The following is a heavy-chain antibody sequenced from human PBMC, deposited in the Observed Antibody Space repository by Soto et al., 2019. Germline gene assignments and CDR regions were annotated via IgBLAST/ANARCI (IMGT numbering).Heavy chain of an antibody. J-gene: IGHJ4*02. CDR2: INPHSGGT. Sequence: ASVKVSCKASGYTFTGYYMHWVRQAPGLGLEWMGWINPHSGGTNYAQKFQGRVTMTRDTSISTAYMELSRLRSDDAAAYYCAMVRSSSACPIDYWGQGTLVTVSS. D-gene: IGHD6-6*01. CDR3: AMVRSSSACPIDY. CDR1: GYTFTGYY. V-gene: IGHV1-2*02.